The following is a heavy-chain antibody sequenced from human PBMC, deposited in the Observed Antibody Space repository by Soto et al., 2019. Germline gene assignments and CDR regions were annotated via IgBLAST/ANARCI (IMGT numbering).Heavy chain of an antibody. CDR3: AKDRAVAGRGYFDY. CDR2: ISWNSGSI. CDR1: GFTFDDYA. J-gene: IGHJ4*02. V-gene: IGHV3-9*01. Sequence: PGGSLRLSCAASGFTFDDYAMHWVRQAPGKGLEWVSGISWNSGSIGYADSVKGRFTISRDNAKNSLYLQMNSLRAEDTALYYCAKDRAVAGRGYFDYWGQGTLVTVSS. D-gene: IGHD6-19*01.